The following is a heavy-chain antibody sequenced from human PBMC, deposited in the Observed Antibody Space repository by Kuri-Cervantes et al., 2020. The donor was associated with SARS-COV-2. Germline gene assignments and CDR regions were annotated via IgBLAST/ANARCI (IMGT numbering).Heavy chain of an antibody. Sequence: GGSLRLSCSASGFTLSNYAMNWVRQAPGKGLQCVADVNDNGASTYHADSVRGRFTISRDNFKSTLYLQMNNLRTDDTTVYYLVEAPDPGSDGFFFPYCYGMDVWGQGTTVTVSS. CDR3: VEAPDPGSDGFFFPYCYGMDV. D-gene: IGHD5-24*01. J-gene: IGHJ6*02. V-gene: IGHV3-64D*08. CDR1: GFTLSNYA. CDR2: VNDNGAST.